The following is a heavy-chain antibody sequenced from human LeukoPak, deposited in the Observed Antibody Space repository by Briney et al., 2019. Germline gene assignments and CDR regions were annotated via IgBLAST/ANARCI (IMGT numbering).Heavy chain of an antibody. D-gene: IGHD6-19*01. CDR2: INAGNGNT. Sequence: ASVNVSCKASGYTFTSYAMHWVRQAPGQRLEWMGWINAGNGNTKYSQKFQGRVTITRDTSASTAYMELSSLRSEDTAVYYCARERWPYSSGSEYFQHWGQGTLVTVSS. CDR1: GYTFTSYA. CDR3: ARERWPYSSGSEYFQH. V-gene: IGHV1-3*01. J-gene: IGHJ1*01.